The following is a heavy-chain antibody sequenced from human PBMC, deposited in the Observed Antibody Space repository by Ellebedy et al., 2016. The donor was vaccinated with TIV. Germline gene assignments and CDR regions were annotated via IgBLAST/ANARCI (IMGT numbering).Heavy chain of an antibody. D-gene: IGHD4-23*01. CDR3: ARVDPVTTMGQYFDY. J-gene: IGHJ4*02. Sequence: GGSLRLXXAASGFTFSTYALHWVRQGPGKGLEWVAVLPYDGTKTHYADSVKGRFTISRDNSKNTLYLQMNSLRAEDTAVYYCARVDPVTTMGQYFDYWGQGTLVTVSS. CDR1: GFTFSTYA. V-gene: IGHV3-30-3*01. CDR2: LPYDGTKT.